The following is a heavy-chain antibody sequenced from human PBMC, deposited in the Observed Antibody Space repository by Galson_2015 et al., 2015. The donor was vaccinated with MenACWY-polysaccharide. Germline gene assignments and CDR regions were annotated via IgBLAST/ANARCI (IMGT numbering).Heavy chain of an antibody. D-gene: IGHD1-1*01. CDR3: VRMLDRDF. J-gene: IGHJ4*02. CDR2: INTDGSST. V-gene: IGHV3-74*01. Sequence: SLRLSCAASGFTFSKYWMYWVRQAPGKGLVWVSRINTDGSSTNYADSVKGRFTISRDNAKNTLYLQMNSLRADDTAVYFCVRMLDRDFWGQGTLVTVSS. CDR1: GFTFSKYW.